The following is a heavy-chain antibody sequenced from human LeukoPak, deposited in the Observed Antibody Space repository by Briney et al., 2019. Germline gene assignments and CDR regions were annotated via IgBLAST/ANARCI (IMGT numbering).Heavy chain of an antibody. J-gene: IGHJ4*02. CDR1: GYSFTSYW. CDR2: IYPGDSDT. V-gene: IGHV5-51*01. Sequence: GESLKISCKGSGYSFTSYWIGWVRQMPGKGLEWMGIIYPGDSDTRYSPSFQGQVTISADKSISTAYLQWSSLKASDTAMYYCARFLSLTDIVGATLQGTHFDYWGQGTLVTVSS. D-gene: IGHD1-26*01. CDR3: ARFLSLTDIVGATLQGTHFDY.